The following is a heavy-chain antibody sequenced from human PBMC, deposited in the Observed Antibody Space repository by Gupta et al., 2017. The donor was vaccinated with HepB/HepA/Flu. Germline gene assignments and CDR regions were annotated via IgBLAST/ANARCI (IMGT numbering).Heavy chain of an antibody. V-gene: IGHV1-2*02. CDR1: GFAFPSYY. J-gene: IGHJ6*02. CDR2: INPNSGGT. Sequence: QVHLVQSGAEVKTPGASVKVSCHAPGFAFPSYYVPWVRQAPGQGLEWMGWINPNSGGTNYAQMFEGRVTMTRDTSISTVFMELSRLRSDDTAVYYCARVQLYTSSSPYYYFGMDVWGQGTTVTVS. CDR3: ARVQLYTSSSPYYYFGMDV. D-gene: IGHD6-6*01.